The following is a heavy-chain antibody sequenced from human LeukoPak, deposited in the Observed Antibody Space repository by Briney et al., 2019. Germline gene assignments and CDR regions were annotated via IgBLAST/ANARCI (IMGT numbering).Heavy chain of an antibody. V-gene: IGHV3-15*01. CDR1: GLGRSFKETW. CDR2: IKGKPDGGAI. CDR3: TTDPRY. Sequence: GGSLRLSCSASGLGRSFKETWMSWVRRAPGKGLEWIGRIKGKPDGGAIDYIAPVRGRFSISRDDSKNLVFLQMDSLKIEDTAVYYCTTDPRYWGQGTMVAVSS. J-gene: IGHJ4*02.